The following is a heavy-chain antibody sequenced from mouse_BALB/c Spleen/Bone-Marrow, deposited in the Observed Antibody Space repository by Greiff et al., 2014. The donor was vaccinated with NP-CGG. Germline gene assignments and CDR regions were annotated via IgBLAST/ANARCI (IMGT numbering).Heavy chain of an antibody. V-gene: IGHV1-14*01. CDR3: ASHYGYPDY. Sequence: VQLQQSGPELVKPGASVKMSCKASGYTFTSYVMHWVKQRPGQGLEWIGYINPYNDGTKYNEKFKGKATLTSDRSSSTAYMELSSLTSEDSAVYYCASHYGYPDYWGQGTTLTVSS. CDR1: GYTFTSYV. D-gene: IGHD1-2*01. CDR2: INPYNDGT. J-gene: IGHJ2*01.